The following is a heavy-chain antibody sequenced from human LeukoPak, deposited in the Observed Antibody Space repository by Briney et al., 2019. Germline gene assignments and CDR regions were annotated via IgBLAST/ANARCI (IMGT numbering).Heavy chain of an antibody. CDR2: IYYSGST. D-gene: IGHD5-18*01. Sequence: SETLSLTCTVSGGSVSSGSYYWSWIRQPPGKGLEWIGYIYYSGSTNYNPSLKSRVTISVDTSKNQFSLKLSSVTAADTAVYYCARGGIQLWRDTFDYWGQGTLVTVSS. CDR1: GGSVSSGSYY. J-gene: IGHJ4*02. V-gene: IGHV4-61*01. CDR3: ARGGIQLWRDTFDY.